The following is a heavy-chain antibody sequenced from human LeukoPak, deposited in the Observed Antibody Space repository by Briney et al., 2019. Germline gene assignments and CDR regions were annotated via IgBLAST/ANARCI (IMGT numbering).Heavy chain of an antibody. D-gene: IGHD3-10*01. CDR2: INAGNGNT. J-gene: IGHJ4*02. V-gene: IGHV1-3*01. Sequence: ASVKVSCKASGYSFTSYAMHWVRQAPGQRLEWMGWINAGNGNTKYSQKFQGRVTITRDTSASTAYMELSSPRSEDTAVYYCARNYYGSGSYYDFDYWGQGTLVTVS. CDR1: GYSFTSYA. CDR3: ARNYYGSGSYYDFDY.